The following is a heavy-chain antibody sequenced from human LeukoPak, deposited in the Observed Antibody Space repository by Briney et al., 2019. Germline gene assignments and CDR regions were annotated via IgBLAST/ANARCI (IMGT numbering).Heavy chain of an antibody. Sequence: SETLSLTCTVSGGSISSSSYSWGWIRQPPGKGLEWIGSIYYSGSTYYNPSLKSRVTISVDTSKNQFSLKLSSVTAADTAVYYCARGRKAAARKNYYYYMDVWGKGTTVTVSS. CDR3: ARGRKAAARKNYYYYMDV. CDR2: IYYSGST. V-gene: IGHV4-39*01. D-gene: IGHD6-6*01. J-gene: IGHJ6*03. CDR1: GGSISSSSYS.